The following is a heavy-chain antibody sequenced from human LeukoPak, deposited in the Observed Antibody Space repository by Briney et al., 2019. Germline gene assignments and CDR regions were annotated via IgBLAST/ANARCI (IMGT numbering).Heavy chain of an antibody. J-gene: IGHJ6*02. V-gene: IGHV4-59*01. D-gene: IGHD3-10*01. CDR3: ARGYVGGFGELINYYYYGMDV. CDR2: IYYSGST. Sequence: SETLSLTCAVYGGSFSGYYWSWIRQPPGKGLEWIGYIYYSGSTNYNPSLRSRVTISVDTSKNQFSLKLSSVTAADTAVYYCARGYVGGFGELINYYYYGMDVWGQGTTVTVSS. CDR1: GGSFSGYY.